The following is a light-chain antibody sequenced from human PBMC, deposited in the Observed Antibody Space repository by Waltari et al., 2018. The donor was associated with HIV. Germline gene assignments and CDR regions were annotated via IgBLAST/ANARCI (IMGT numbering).Light chain of an antibody. CDR2: AAS. CDR3: QKYDSVPQT. CDR1: QGISNY. Sequence: DIQMTQSPSSLSASVGDRVTITCRASQGISNYLAWYQQKKPGKVPKLLIYAASTLQSGVPSRFSGSGSGTDFTLTISSLQPEDVAIYYCQKYDSVPQTFGQGTKVEIK. V-gene: IGKV1-27*01. J-gene: IGKJ1*01.